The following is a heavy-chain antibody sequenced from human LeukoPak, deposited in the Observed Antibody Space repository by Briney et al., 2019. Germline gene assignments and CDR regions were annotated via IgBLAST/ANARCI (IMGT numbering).Heavy chain of an antibody. V-gene: IGHV1-18*01. Sequence: ASVNVSCKASGYTFTSYGISWERQAPGQGLEWMGWISAYNGNTNYAQKLQGRVTMTTDTSTSAAYMELRSLRSDDTAVYYCARDRGADPYVMDVWGQGTTVTVSS. J-gene: IGHJ6*02. CDR2: ISAYNGNT. CDR3: ARDRGADPYVMDV. D-gene: IGHD3-10*01. CDR1: GYTFTSYG.